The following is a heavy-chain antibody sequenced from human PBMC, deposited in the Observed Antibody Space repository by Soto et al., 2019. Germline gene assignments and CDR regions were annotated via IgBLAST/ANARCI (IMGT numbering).Heavy chain of an antibody. CDR1: GYTFTSYA. CDR2: INASNGNT. Sequence: ASVKVSCKASGYTFTSYAMHWVRQAPGQRLEWMGGINASNGNTKYSQKFQGRVTITTDESASTAYMELSSLRSEDTAVYYCARESRYCSGGSCYFLPGIDYWGQGTLVTVSS. J-gene: IGHJ4*02. V-gene: IGHV1-3*01. D-gene: IGHD2-15*01. CDR3: ARESRYCSGGSCYFLPGIDY.